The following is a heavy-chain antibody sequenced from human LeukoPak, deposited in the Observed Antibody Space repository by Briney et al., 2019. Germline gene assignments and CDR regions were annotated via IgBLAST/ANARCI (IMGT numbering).Heavy chain of an antibody. CDR2: ISGDGGST. V-gene: IGHV3-43*02. Sequence: PGGSLRLSCAASGFTFDDYAMHWVRQAPGKGLEWVSLISGDGGSTYYADSVKGRFTISRDNSKNSLYLQMNSLGTEDTALYYCAKDRYSGYDFVDYWGQGTLVTVSS. CDR3: AKDRYSGYDFVDY. CDR1: GFTFDDYA. D-gene: IGHD5-12*01. J-gene: IGHJ4*02.